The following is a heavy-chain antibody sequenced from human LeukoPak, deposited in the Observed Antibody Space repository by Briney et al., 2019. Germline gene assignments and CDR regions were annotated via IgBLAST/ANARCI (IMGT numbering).Heavy chain of an antibody. CDR2: IYWDDVK. J-gene: IGHJ4*02. CDR1: GFSLSTSGVG. CDR3: AHRGTTVTTFGFDY. D-gene: IGHD4-17*01. V-gene: IGHV2-5*02. Sequence: SGPTLVKPTQTLTLTCTFSGFSLSTSGVGVGWIRQSPGKALEWLALIYWDDVKRYSPSLKSRLTITKDASKNQVVLTMTNMDPVDTATYYCAHRGTTVTTFGFDYRGQGTLVTVSS.